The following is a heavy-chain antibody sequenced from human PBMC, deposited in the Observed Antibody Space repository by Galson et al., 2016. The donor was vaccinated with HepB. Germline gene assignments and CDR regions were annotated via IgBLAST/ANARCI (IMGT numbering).Heavy chain of an antibody. CDR3: ARGHAGYSSSCDRSFAY. D-gene: IGHD6-13*01. V-gene: IGHV3-33*02. Sequence: ALRLSCAASGVTFKDYGMHWVRQAPGKGLGWATFISHDGNNKYFPNFSKDRLTVSRDNYRNTLLLPIQRGRDDETAVYYCARGHAGYSSSCDRSFAYWGPGILVTVSS. CDR1: GVTFKDYG. CDR2: ISHDGNNK. J-gene: IGHJ4*02.